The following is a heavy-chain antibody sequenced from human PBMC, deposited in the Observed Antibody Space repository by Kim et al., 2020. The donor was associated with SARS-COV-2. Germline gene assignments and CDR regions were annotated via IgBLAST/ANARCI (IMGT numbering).Heavy chain of an antibody. V-gene: IGHV1-69*04. CDR1: GGTFSSYA. CDR3: ARDRLVPAALYYYYYGMDV. D-gene: IGHD2-2*01. Sequence: SVKVSCKASGGTFSSYAISWVRQAPGQGLEWMGRIIPILGIANYAQKFQGRVTITADKSTSTAYMELSSLRSEDTAVYYCARDRLVPAALYYYYYGMDVWGQGNTVTVSS. J-gene: IGHJ6*02. CDR2: IIPILGIA.